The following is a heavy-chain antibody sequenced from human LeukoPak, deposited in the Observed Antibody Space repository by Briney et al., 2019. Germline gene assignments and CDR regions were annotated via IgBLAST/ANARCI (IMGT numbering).Heavy chain of an antibody. J-gene: IGHJ4*02. V-gene: IGHV4-59*08. CDR1: GGSISSYY. Sequence: SETLSLTCTVSGGSISSYYRSWIRQPPGKGLEWLGYLYYSGSTNYNPSLKSRVTISVDTSKNQFSLKLSSVTAADTAVYYCARHVGWAYYDFWSGYQQGDYFDYWGQGTLVTVSS. D-gene: IGHD3-3*01. CDR2: LYYSGST. CDR3: ARHVGWAYYDFWSGYQQGDYFDY.